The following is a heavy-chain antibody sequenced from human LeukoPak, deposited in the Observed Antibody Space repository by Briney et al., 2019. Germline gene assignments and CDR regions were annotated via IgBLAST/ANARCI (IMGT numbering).Heavy chain of an antibody. D-gene: IGHD6-19*01. CDR1: GFTVSTNY. V-gene: IGHV3-53*01. J-gene: IGHJ4*02. CDR3: ARGWYSSGWYYFDY. CDR2: IYSGGST. Sequence: PGGSLRLSCAASGFTVSTNYMSRVRQAPGKGLECVSVIYSGGSTYYAESVKGRFTISTDNSKNTLYLQMNSLRAEDTAVYYCARGWYSSGWYYFDYWGQGTLVTVSS.